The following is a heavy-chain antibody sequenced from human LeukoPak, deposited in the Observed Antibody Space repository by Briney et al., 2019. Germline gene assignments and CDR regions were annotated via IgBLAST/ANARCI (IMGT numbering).Heavy chain of an antibody. V-gene: IGHV4-38-2*02. J-gene: IGHJ3*02. D-gene: IGHD3-22*01. CDR3: AKSNGYGLIDI. CDR2: IYHSGSA. Sequence: SETLSLTCTVSHYSISSGYYWGWIRQPPGKGLEWIGTIYHSGSAYSNPSLKSRVTMSVDTSKNQFSLKLNSVTAADTAVYYCAKSNGYGLIDIWGQGTMVTVSS. CDR1: HYSISSGYY.